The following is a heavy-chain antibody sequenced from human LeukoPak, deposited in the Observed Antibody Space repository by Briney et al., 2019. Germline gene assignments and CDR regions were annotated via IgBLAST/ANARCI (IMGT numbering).Heavy chain of an antibody. CDR2: IYYSGST. Sequence: SETLSLTCTVSGGSISSSSYYWGWIRQPPGKGLEWIGSIYYSGSTYYNPSLKSRVTISVDTSKNQFSLKLSSVTAADTAVYYCARDPSRITMIVVAPGGWFDPWGQGTLVTVSS. CDR3: ARDPSRITMIVVAPGGWFDP. V-gene: IGHV4-39*07. CDR1: GGSISSSSYY. D-gene: IGHD3-22*01. J-gene: IGHJ5*02.